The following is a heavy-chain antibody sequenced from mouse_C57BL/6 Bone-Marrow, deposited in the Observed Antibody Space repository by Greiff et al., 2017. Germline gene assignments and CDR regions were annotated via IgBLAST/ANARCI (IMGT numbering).Heavy chain of an antibody. CDR1: GFTFSDYG. D-gene: IGHD2-1*01. Sequence: EVQVVQSGGGLVKPGGSLKLSCAASGFTFSDYGMHWVRQAPEKGLEWVAYISRGSSTIYYADTVKGRFTISRDNAKNTLFLQMTSLRSEDTAMYYCARGGNLGAMDYWGQGTSVTVSS. J-gene: IGHJ4*01. CDR3: ARGGNLGAMDY. CDR2: ISRGSSTI. V-gene: IGHV5-17*01.